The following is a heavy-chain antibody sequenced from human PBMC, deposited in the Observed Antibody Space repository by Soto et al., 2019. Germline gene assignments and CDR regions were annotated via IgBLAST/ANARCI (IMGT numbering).Heavy chain of an antibody. J-gene: IGHJ4*02. Sequence: EVFLSESGGGVTQPGGSLRLSCVAPGIKFRDSAMSWVRQAPGKGLEWVSSISNNGDATYYADSVKGRFHISRDNSEKTVVLEMNSLRVEDTAVYFCAQLALWFGEFGRGYWGQGALVNVSS. CDR3: AQLALWFGEFGRGY. CDR1: GIKFRDSA. CDR2: ISNNGDAT. V-gene: IGHV3-23*01. D-gene: IGHD3-10*01.